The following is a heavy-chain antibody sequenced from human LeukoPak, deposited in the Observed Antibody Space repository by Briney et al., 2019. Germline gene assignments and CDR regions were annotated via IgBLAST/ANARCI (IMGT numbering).Heavy chain of an antibody. CDR3: ARIGGWYVSGQYWFDP. Sequence: SVKVSCKASGGTFSSYTISWVRQAPGQGLEWMGRIIPILGIANYAQKFQGRVTITADKSTSTAYMELSSLRSEDTAVYYCARIGGWYVSGQYWFDPWGQGTLVTVSS. CDR2: IIPILGIA. CDR1: GGTFSSYT. D-gene: IGHD6-19*01. V-gene: IGHV1-69*02. J-gene: IGHJ5*02.